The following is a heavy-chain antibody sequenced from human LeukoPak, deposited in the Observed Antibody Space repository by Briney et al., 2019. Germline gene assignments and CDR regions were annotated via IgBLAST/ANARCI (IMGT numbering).Heavy chain of an antibody. V-gene: IGHV3-7*01. CDR1: GLTFTDYW. J-gene: IGHJ4*02. Sequence: GGSLRLSCAASGLTFTDYWMSWVRQAPGKGLEWVANIKRDGSEKYYVDSVKGRFTISRDNAKNSLYLQMNSLRTVDTAVYYCARATKELALDYWGQGTLVTVSS. CDR2: IKRDGSEK. CDR3: ARATKELALDY. D-gene: IGHD1-7*01.